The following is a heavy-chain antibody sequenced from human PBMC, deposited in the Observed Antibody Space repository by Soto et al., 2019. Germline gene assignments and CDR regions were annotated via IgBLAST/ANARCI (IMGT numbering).Heavy chain of an antibody. V-gene: IGHV3-7*01. D-gene: IGHD2-2*01. CDR2: IKQDGSEK. Sequence: GGSLRLSCAASGFTFSSYWMSWVRQAPGKGLEWVANIKQDGSEKYYVDSVKGRFTISRDNAKNSLYLQMNSLRAEDTAVYSCASLRTYGSSTSCYGEYFEHWGQGTLVTVSS. CDR3: ASLRTYGSSTSCYGEYFEH. J-gene: IGHJ1*01. CDR1: GFTFSSYW.